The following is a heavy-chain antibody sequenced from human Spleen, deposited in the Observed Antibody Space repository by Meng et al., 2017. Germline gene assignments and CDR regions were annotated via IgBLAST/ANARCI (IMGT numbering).Heavy chain of an antibody. CDR1: GDSVTSGNYY. D-gene: IGHD1-1*01. CDR3: ARDPHTTGTYDL. V-gene: IGHV4-61*03. CDR2: IYYTGST. Sequence: QGHLQGSGPGLVRPSETLSLTCTVSGDSVTSGNYYWSWIRQPPGKGPEWIGYIYYTGSTNYNPSLKSRLTMSIDTSKNRFSLKLTSVTAADTAVYYCARDPHTTGTYDLWGQGTLVTVSS. J-gene: IGHJ5*02.